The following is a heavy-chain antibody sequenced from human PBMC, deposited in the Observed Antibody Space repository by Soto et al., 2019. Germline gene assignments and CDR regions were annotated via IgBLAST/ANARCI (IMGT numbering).Heavy chain of an antibody. CDR1: GGSVSSGSYY. CDR3: ARVGGAAAGEAFDY. J-gene: IGHJ4*02. Sequence: SETLSLTCTVSGGSVSSGSYYWSWIRQPPGKGLEWIGYIYYAGSTSYNPSLKSRVSISLETSKKQFSLKLSSVTAADTAVYYCARVGGAAAGEAFDYWGQGTLVTVSS. D-gene: IGHD6-13*01. V-gene: IGHV4-61*01. CDR2: IYYAGST.